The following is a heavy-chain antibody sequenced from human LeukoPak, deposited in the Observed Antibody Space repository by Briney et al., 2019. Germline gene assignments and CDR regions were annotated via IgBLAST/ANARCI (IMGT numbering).Heavy chain of an antibody. Sequence: GESLKISCQVSGHTFVDDWIGWVRQMPGKGLEWMGIIYPRDSDTRYSPSFQGQVTISVDKSISTAYLQWSSLKASDTAMYYCARPRRSRYSSSWYYFDYWGQGTLVTVSS. CDR2: IYPRDSDT. V-gene: IGHV5-51*01. J-gene: IGHJ4*02. D-gene: IGHD6-13*01. CDR3: ARPRRSRYSSSWYYFDY. CDR1: GHTFVDDW.